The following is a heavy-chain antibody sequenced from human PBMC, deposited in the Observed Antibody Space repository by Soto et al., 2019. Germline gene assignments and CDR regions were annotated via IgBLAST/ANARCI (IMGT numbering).Heavy chain of an antibody. CDR2: IYSSENT. J-gene: IGHJ6*02. Sequence: QLQLQESGPGLVKPSETLSLTCTVSGDSVSTNSYSWGWIRQSPGKGLEWIGTIYSSENTYYNPSVRSQVPTSVDKSRTEFSLRLSSVTAADTAVYCCARLKGYCISTNWPGYYGMDVWGQGTTVTVSS. CDR3: ARLKGYCISTNWPGYYGMDV. D-gene: IGHD2-2*01. V-gene: IGHV4-39*01. CDR1: GDSVSTNSYS.